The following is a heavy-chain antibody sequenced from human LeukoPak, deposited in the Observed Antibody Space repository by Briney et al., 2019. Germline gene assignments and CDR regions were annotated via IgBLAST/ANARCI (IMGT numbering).Heavy chain of an antibody. V-gene: IGHV3-23*01. CDR2: ISGSGGNT. CDR3: AKDYNYGYGYYFDY. D-gene: IGHD3-10*01. J-gene: IGHJ4*02. Sequence: GGSLRLSCAASGFTFSSYAMSWVRQAPGRGLEWVSLISGSGGNTYYADSVKGRFTISRDNSKNTLYLQMNSLRPEDTAVYYCAKDYNYGYGYYFDYWGQGTLVTVSS. CDR1: GFTFSSYA.